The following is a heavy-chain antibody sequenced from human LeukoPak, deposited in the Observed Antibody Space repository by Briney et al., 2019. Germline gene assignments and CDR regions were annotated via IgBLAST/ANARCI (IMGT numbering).Heavy chain of an antibody. Sequence: ASVKVSCKASGYTFTGYYLHWVRQAPGQGLEWMGWINPNSGGTNYAQKFQGRVTMTRDTSITTAYMELSRLRSDDTAVYYCAGAWGGYDSFNWFDPWGQGALVTVSS. CDR1: GYTFTGYY. V-gene: IGHV1-2*02. CDR2: INPNSGGT. D-gene: IGHD5-12*01. J-gene: IGHJ5*02. CDR3: AGAWGGYDSFNWFDP.